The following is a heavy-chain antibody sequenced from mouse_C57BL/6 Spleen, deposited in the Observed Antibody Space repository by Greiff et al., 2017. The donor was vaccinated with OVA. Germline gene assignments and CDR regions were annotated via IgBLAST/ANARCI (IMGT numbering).Heavy chain of an antibody. CDR3: ARHGSSSFAY. Sequence: EVQLVESGGDLVKPGGSLKLSCAASGFTFSSYGMSWVRQTPDKRLEWVATISSGGSYTYYPDSVKGRFTISRDNAKNTLYLQMSSLKSEDTAMYYCARHGSSSFAYWGQGTLVTVSA. J-gene: IGHJ3*01. CDR2: ISSGGSYT. D-gene: IGHD1-1*01. CDR1: GFTFSSYG. V-gene: IGHV5-6*01.